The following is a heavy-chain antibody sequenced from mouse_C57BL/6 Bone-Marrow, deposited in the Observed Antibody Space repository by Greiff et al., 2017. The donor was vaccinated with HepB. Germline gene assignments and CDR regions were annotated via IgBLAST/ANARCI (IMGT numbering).Heavy chain of an antibody. J-gene: IGHJ4*01. CDR3: ARDDYEDMDY. Sequence: VQLQQSGAELVRPGTSVKVSCKASGYAFTNYLIEWVKQRPGQGLEWIGVINPGSGGTNYNEKFKGKATLTADKSSSTAYMQLSSLTSEDSAVYFCARDDYEDMDYWGQGTSVTVSS. CDR1: GYAFTNYL. CDR2: INPGSGGT. V-gene: IGHV1-54*01.